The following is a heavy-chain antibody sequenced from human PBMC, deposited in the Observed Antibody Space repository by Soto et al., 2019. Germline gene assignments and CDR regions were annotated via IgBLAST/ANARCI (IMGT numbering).Heavy chain of an antibody. CDR3: AKDSYSDFWSGHYYYFDF. CDR2: ISGGGANT. D-gene: IGHD3-3*01. Sequence: GASVKISCAASRFTFSTFAMSWVRQAPGKGLEWVAAISGGGANTYYADSVKGRFTISRDNSKNTLYLQMDSLRAEDTAIYFCAKDSYSDFWSGHYYYFDFWGQGTLVTVSS. V-gene: IGHV3-23*01. CDR1: RFTFSTFA. J-gene: IGHJ4*02.